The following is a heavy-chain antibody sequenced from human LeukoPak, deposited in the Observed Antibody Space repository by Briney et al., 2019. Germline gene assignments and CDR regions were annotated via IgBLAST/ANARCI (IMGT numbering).Heavy chain of an antibody. CDR3: ARKWGHCSSTSCYAFDI. V-gene: IGHV3-21*01. CDR1: GFTFSSYS. Sequence: PGGSLRLSCAASGFTFSSYSMNWVRQAPGKGLEWVSSISSNSSYIYYADSVKGRFTISRDNAKNSLYLQMNSLRAEDTAVYYCARKWGHCSSTSCYAFDIWGQGTMVTVSS. CDR2: ISSNSSYI. D-gene: IGHD2-2*01. J-gene: IGHJ3*02.